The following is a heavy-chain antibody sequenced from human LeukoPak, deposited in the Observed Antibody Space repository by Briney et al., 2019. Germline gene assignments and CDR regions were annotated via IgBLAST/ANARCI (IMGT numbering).Heavy chain of an antibody. D-gene: IGHD3-10*01. J-gene: IGHJ6*02. CDR3: VKPPRLSIIQGEGMDL. CDR1: GFTFRTYA. V-gene: IGHV3-23*01. Sequence: GASLRLSCAGSGFTFRTYAMGWVRQAPGKGLEWVSSINIGGDYTYYADSVKGRFTISRDNFKHTLYLQMNSLRDQDTPVYYCVKPPRLSIIQGEGMDLWGQGTTVTVSS. CDR2: INIGGDYT.